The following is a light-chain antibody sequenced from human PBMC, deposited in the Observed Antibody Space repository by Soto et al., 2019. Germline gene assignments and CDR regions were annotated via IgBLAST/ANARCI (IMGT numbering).Light chain of an antibody. CDR2: DVI. V-gene: IGLV2-14*01. CDR1: SCDIGGYNY. Sequence: QSALTQPASVSGSPGQSITISCTGTSCDIGGYNYVSWYQQHPGRAPKLIISDVINRPSGISNRFSGSKSGNTASLTISGLQAEDEADYYCSSYTSSNTRFVFGTGTKVTVL. J-gene: IGLJ1*01. CDR3: SSYTSSNTRFV.